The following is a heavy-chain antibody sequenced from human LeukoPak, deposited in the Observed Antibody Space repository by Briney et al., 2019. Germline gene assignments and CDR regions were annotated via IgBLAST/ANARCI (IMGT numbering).Heavy chain of an antibody. CDR2: IIGSAGST. CDR3: ARVGLITGMDV. D-gene: IGHD3-22*01. J-gene: IGHJ6*02. V-gene: IGHV3-23*01. CDR1: GFSFSTYW. Sequence: PRGCPRLSCAASGFSFSTYWLHWVRHAPRKGLVWVLAIIGSAGSTDYADSVKGRFTISRDNSKNTLYLQMNSLRAEDTAVYHCARVGLITGMDVWGQGTTVTVSS.